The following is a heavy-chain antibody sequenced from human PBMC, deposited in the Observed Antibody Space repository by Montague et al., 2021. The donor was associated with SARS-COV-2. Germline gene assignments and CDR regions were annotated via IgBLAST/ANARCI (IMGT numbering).Heavy chain of an antibody. CDR3: ARDLDSFYGMDV. J-gene: IGHJ6*02. V-gene: IGHV4-4*02. CDR2: IYHSGST. Sequence: SETLSLTCAVSGGSISSSNWWSWVRHPPGKGLEWIGEIYHSGSTXXNPXHKSRVTISVDTSKNQFSLKLSSVTAADTAVYYCARDLDSFYGMDVWGQGTTVTVSS. CDR1: GGSISSSNW.